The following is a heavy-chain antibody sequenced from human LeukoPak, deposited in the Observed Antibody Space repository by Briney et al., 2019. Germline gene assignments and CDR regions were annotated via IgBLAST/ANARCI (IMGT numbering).Heavy chain of an antibody. CDR3: CRGSYYDY. V-gene: IGHV1-2*02. D-gene: IGHD1-26*01. Sequence: ASVKVSCKASGYTFTGYYMHWVRQATGQGLEWMGWINPNSGGTNYAQKFQGRVTMTTDTSTSTGYMELRSLRSDDTAVYYCCRGSYYDYWGQGTLVTVSS. CDR2: INPNSGGT. CDR1: GYTFTGYY. J-gene: IGHJ4*02.